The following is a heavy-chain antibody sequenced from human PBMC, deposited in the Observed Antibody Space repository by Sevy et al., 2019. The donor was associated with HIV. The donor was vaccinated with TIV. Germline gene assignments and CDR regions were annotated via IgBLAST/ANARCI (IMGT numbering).Heavy chain of an antibody. J-gene: IGHJ2*01. D-gene: IGHD4-17*01. V-gene: IGHV4-59*01. CDR2: IYYSGST. Sequence: SETLSLTCTVSGGSISSYYWSWIRQPPGKGLEWIGFIYYSGSTNYNPSPKSRVTISVDTSKNQCSLRLSSVTAADTAVYYCARGGVYGDYVLSWYFDLGGRGTLVTVSS. CDR3: ARGGVYGDYVLSWYFDL. CDR1: GGSISSYY.